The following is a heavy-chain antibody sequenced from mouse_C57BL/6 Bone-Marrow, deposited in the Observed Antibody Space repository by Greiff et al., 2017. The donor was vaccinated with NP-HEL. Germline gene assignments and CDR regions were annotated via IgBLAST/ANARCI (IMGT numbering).Heavy chain of an antibody. CDR1: GFNIKDDY. CDR3: TTGDLLWSFDY. J-gene: IGHJ2*01. D-gene: IGHD2-1*01. Sequence: VQLKESGAELVRPGASVKLSCTASGFNIKDDYMHWVKQRPEQGLEWIGWIDPENGDTEYASKFQGKATITADTSSNTAYLQLSSLTSEDTAVYYCTTGDLLWSFDYWGQGTTLTVSS. V-gene: IGHV14-4*01. CDR2: IDPENGDT.